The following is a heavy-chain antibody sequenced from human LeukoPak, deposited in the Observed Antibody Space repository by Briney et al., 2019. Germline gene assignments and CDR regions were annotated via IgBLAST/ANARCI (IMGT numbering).Heavy chain of an antibody. Sequence: GGSLRLSCAASGFTFSSYAMSWVRQAPGKGLEWVSAISGSGGSTYYADSVKGRFTISRDNSKNTLYLQMNSLRAQAPAVYYCAKTRAYSSSWSGDYWGQGTLVTVSS. CDR2: ISGSGGST. CDR1: GFTFSSYA. D-gene: IGHD6-13*01. V-gene: IGHV3-23*01. J-gene: IGHJ4*02. CDR3: AKTRAYSSSWSGDY.